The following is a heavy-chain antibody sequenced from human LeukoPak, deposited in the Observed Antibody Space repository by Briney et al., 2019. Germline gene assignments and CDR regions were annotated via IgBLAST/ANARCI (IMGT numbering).Heavy chain of an antibody. CDR3: AKVRGPQTGAFDY. CDR1: GFTFSNYA. D-gene: IGHD7-27*01. V-gene: IGHV3-23*01. CDR2: ISGSGGGT. Sequence: GGSLRLSCAASGFTFSNYAVTWVRQAPGKGLEWVSAISGSGGGTYYADSVKGRFTISRDNSKNTLYLQMNSLRAEGTAIYYCAKVRGPQTGAFDYWGQGTLVTVSS. J-gene: IGHJ4*02.